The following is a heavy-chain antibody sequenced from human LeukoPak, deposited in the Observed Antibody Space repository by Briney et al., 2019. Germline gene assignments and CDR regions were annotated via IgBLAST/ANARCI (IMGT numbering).Heavy chain of an antibody. Sequence: GGSLRLSCAASGFTLRNYDMHWVRQATGKGLEWVSGIGTAGEIYYPGSVKGRFTISRENAKNSLYLQMNSLRAGDTAVYYCARAAYSSTWYSRYFDLWGRGTLVTVSS. CDR1: GFTLRNYD. D-gene: IGHD6-13*01. J-gene: IGHJ2*01. CDR3: ARAAYSSTWYSRYFDL. V-gene: IGHV3-13*01. CDR2: IGTAGEI.